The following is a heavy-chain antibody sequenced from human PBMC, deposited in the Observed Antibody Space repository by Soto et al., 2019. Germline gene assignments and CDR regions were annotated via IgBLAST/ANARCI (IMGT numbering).Heavy chain of an antibody. CDR1: GYTFTSYA. V-gene: IGHV1-3*01. CDR2: INAGNGHT. D-gene: IGHD3-22*01. Sequence: ASVKVSCKASGYTFTSYAMHWVRQAPGQRLEWMGWINAGNGHTKYSQKFQGRVTITRDTSASTAYMELTSLRSEDTAVYYCARSSGFYQVDFWGQGSLVPVSS. J-gene: IGHJ4*02. CDR3: ARSSGFYQVDF.